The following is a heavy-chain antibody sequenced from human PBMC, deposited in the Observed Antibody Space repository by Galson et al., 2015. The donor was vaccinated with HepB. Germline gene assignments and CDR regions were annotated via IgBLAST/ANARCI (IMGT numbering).Heavy chain of an antibody. CDR2: ISNGGNNT. CDR1: GFTFRTFA. V-gene: IGHV3-23*03. Sequence: SLRLSCAASGFTFRTFAMSWVRHTPGKGLECVPVISNGGNNTYYADSVKGRFTISRDNSKNTLSLQMNSLRAEDTAVYYCAKGTVFDWLLKFEYWGQGALVTVSS. D-gene: IGHD3-9*01. CDR3: AKGTVFDWLLKFEY. J-gene: IGHJ4*02.